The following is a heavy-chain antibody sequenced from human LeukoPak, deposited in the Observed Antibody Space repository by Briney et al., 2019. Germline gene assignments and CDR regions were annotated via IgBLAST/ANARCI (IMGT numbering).Heavy chain of an antibody. CDR1: GGSFSGYY. CDR3: ARGRRAYYYYYYYMDV. V-gene: IGHV4-34*01. Sequence: SETLSLTCAVYGGSFSGYYWSWTRQPPGKGLEWIGEINHSGSTNYNPSLKSRVTISVDTSKNQFSLKLSSVTAADTAVYYCARGRRAYYYYYYYMDVWGKGTTVTVSS. CDR2: INHSGST. J-gene: IGHJ6*03.